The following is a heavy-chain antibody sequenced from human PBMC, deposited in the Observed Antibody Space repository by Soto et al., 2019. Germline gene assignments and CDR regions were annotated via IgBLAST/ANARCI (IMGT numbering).Heavy chain of an antibody. CDR1: GFTVSSCA. V-gene: IGHV3-7*03. CDR2: IKQDGSEK. CDR3: ARWYAAEV. D-gene: IGHD6-13*01. J-gene: IGHJ6*02. Sequence: GGSLRLSCAASGFTVSSCAMTWVRQAPGKGLEWVANIKQDGSEKNYVDSVKGRFTISRDNAKNSLYLEMNNLRVEDTAIYYCARWYAAEVSGQATTVTVSS.